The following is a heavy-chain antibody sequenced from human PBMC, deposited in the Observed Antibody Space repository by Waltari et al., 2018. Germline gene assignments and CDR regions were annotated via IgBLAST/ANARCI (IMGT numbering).Heavy chain of an antibody. J-gene: IGHJ3*02. CDR3: ARPRTGAFDI. V-gene: IGHV3-21*01. CDR1: GFTFSSSS. CDR2: ISSSSSYI. Sequence: EVQLVESGGGLVKPGGSLRLSCAASGFTFSSSSMNWVRQAPGKGLEWVSSISSSSSYIYYADSVKGRFTISRDNAKNSLYLQMNSLRAEDTAVYYCARPRTGAFDIWGQGTMVTVSS.